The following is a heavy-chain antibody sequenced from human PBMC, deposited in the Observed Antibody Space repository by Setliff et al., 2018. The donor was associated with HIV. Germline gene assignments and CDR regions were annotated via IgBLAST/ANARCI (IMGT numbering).Heavy chain of an antibody. CDR3: ARDPYDTSENPYDP. V-gene: IGHV1-2*02. CDR1: GFTFTGYY. D-gene: IGHD3-16*01. J-gene: IGHJ5*02. Sequence: ASVKVSCKASGFTFTGYYLHWVRQAPGQGLEWMGWINPHSGGTNYAQNFQGRVTMTRDTSMSTAYMELNRLTFDDTAVYYCARDPYDTSENPYDPWGQGTLVTVSS. CDR2: INPHSGGT.